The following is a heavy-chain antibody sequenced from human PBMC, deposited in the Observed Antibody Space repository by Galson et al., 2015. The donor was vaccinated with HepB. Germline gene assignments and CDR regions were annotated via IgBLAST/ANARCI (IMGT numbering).Heavy chain of an antibody. Sequence: SLRLSCAASGFTFSSYSMNWVRQAPGKGLEWVSSISSSSSYIYYADSVKGRFTISRDNAKNSLYLQMNSLRAEDTAVYYCARDTGRYYYGSGLTVGFFDYWGQGTLVTVSS. CDR1: GFTFSSYS. CDR3: ARDTGRYYYGSGLTVGFFDY. CDR2: ISSSSSYI. J-gene: IGHJ4*02. D-gene: IGHD3-10*01. V-gene: IGHV3-21*01.